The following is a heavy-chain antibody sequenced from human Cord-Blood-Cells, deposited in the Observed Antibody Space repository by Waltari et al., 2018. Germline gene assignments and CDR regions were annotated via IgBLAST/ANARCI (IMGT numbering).Heavy chain of an antibody. CDR1: GFTFSRYA. CDR2: ISYDGSNK. J-gene: IGHJ4*02. CDR3: ARGSRIAAAGGPDY. Sequence: QVQLVESGGGVVQPGRSLRLSCAASGFTFSRYAMHWVRQAPGKGLEWVAVISYDGSNKYYADSVKGRFTISRDNSKNTLYLQMNSLRAEDTAVYYCARGSRIAAAGGPDYWGQGTLVTVSS. D-gene: IGHD6-13*01. V-gene: IGHV3-30*04.